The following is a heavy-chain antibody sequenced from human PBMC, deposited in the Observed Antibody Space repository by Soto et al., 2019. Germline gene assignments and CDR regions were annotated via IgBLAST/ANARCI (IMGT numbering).Heavy chain of an antibody. CDR3: TGDSSAXPYYYGMDV. V-gene: IGHV3-53*01. J-gene: IGHJ6*02. CDR2: IYSGGGT. CDR1: GFTVSSNY. Sequence: EVQLVESGGGLIQPGGSLRLSCAASGFTVSSNYMSWVRQAPGKGLEWVSVIYSGGGTYYADSVKGRFTISRDNSKNTLYLQMNSLRAEDTAVYYCTGDSSAXPYYYGMDVWGQGTTVSVSS. D-gene: IGHD6-19*01.